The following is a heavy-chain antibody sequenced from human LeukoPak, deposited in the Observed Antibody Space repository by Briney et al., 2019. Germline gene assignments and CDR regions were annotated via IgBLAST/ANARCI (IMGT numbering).Heavy chain of an antibody. Sequence: ASVKVSCEASGYTFTSYYMHWVRQAPGQGLEWMGIINPSGGSTTYAQKFQGRVTMTRDTSTSTVYMELSSLRSEDTAVYYCARGVFAGRYYYGMDVWGQGTTVTVSS. CDR2: INPSGGST. CDR3: ARGVFAGRYYYGMDV. V-gene: IGHV1-46*01. J-gene: IGHJ6*02. CDR1: GYTFTSYY. D-gene: IGHD3-10*01.